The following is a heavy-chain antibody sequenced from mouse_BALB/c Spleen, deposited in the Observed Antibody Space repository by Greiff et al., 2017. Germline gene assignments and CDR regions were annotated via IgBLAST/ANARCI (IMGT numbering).Heavy chain of an antibody. D-gene: IGHD1-1*01. CDR1: GFSLTSYG. CDR3: ARDWYYGSSYSPFDY. CDR2: IWAGGST. V-gene: IGHV2-9*02. J-gene: IGHJ2*01. Sequence: GMLVESGPGLVAPSQSLSITCTVSGFSLTSYGVHWVRQPPGKGLEWLGVIWAGGSTNYNSALMSRLSISKDNSKSQVFLKMNSLQTDDTAMYYCARDWYYGSSYSPFDYWGQGTTLTVSS.